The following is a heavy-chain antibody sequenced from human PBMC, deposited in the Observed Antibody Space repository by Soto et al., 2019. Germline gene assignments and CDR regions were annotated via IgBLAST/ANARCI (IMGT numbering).Heavy chain of an antibody. V-gene: IGHV1-18*01. CDR2: ISAYNGNT. D-gene: IGHD6-13*01. J-gene: IGHJ6*02. Sequence: ASVKVSCKASGYTFTSYGISWVRQAPGQGLEWMGWISAYNGNTNYAQKLQGRVTMTTDTSTSTAYMELRSLRSDDTAVYYCARVRPQQLVGYYYYGMDVWGQGTTVTVSS. CDR3: ARVRPQQLVGYYYYGMDV. CDR1: GYTFTSYG.